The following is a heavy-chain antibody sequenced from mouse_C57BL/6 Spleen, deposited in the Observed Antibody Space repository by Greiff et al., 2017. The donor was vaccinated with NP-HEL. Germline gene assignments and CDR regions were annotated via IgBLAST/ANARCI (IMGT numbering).Heavy chain of an antibody. D-gene: IGHD1-1*01. CDR1: GFTFSSYA. CDR3: ARDSLRYKDYYAMDY. CDR2: ISDGGSYT. V-gene: IGHV5-4*01. J-gene: IGHJ4*01. Sequence: EVQLVESGGGLVKPGGSLKLSCAASGFTFSSYAMSWVRQTPEKRLEWVATISDGGSYTYYPDNVKGRFTISRDNAKNNLYLQMSHLKSEDTAMYYCARDSLRYKDYYAMDYWGQGTSVTVSS.